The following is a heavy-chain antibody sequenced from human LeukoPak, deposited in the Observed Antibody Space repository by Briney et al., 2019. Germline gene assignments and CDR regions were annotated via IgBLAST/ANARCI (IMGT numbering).Heavy chain of an antibody. D-gene: IGHD6-13*01. J-gene: IGHJ5*02. V-gene: IGHV5-51*01. Sequence: GESLKISCKISGYRLTNNWIGWVRQVPGKGLEWMGLIYPGYSDAKYSPSFQGQVTLSVDTSISTAYLQLGGLRASDTAIYYCVRFALSSSLDHWGQGTLITVSS. CDR1: GYRLTNNW. CDR2: IYPGYSDA. CDR3: VRFALSSSLDH.